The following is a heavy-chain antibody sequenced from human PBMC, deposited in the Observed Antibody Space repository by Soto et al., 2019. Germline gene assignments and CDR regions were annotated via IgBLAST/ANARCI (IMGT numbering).Heavy chain of an antibody. D-gene: IGHD3-22*01. CDR1: GYTFTGYY. J-gene: IGHJ4*02. Sequence: ASVKVSCKASGYTFTGYYMHWVRQAPGQGLEWMGWINPNSGGTNYAQKFQGWVTMTRDTSISTAYMELSRLRSDDTAVYYCARARASSGYYRFAQYYLDYWGQGTLVTRSS. CDR2: INPNSGGT. CDR3: ARARASSGYYRFAQYYLDY. V-gene: IGHV1-2*04.